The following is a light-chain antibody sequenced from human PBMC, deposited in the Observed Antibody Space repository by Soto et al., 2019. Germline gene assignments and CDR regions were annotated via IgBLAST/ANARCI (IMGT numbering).Light chain of an antibody. Sequence: VLTQSPGTLSLSPGERATLSCRASQTVRNNYLAWYPQKPGQXPRXLIYDASSRATGIPDRFSGGGSGTDLTLTISRLEPEDVEVYYCQQFSSYPLTFGGGTKVDI. J-gene: IGKJ4*01. CDR3: QQFSSYPLT. CDR2: DAS. V-gene: IGKV3-20*01. CDR1: QTVRNNY.